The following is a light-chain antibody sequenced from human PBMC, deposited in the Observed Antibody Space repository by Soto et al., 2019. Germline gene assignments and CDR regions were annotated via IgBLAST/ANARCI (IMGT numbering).Light chain of an antibody. CDR2: GAS. V-gene: IGKV3-11*01. J-gene: IGKJ3*01. Sequence: ETVMTQSPATLPVSPGEGATLSCRASRSISSSLAWYQQKPGRAPRLLIYGASTRATDIPARFSGSGSGTDFTLTISSLEPEDFAIYYCQQRSSWPITFGPGTKVDIK. CDR3: QQRSSWPIT. CDR1: RSISSS.